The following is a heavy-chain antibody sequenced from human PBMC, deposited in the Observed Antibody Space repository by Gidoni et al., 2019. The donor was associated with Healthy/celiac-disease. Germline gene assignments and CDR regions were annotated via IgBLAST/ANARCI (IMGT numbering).Heavy chain of an antibody. Sequence: EVQLVESGGGLVQPGGSLRLSCAASGFTFSSYEMNWVRQAPGKGLEWVSYISSSGSTIYYADSVKGRFTISRDNAKNSLYLQMNSLRAEDTAVYYCARDIRVVRGVIRKYYYYGMDVWGQGTTVTVSS. CDR1: GFTFSSYE. D-gene: IGHD3-10*01. V-gene: IGHV3-48*03. CDR3: ARDIRVVRGVIRKYYYYGMDV. CDR2: ISSSGSTI. J-gene: IGHJ6*02.